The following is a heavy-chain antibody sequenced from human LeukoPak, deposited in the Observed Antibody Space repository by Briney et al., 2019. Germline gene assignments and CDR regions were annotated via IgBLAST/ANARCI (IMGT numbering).Heavy chain of an antibody. CDR2: ISNSGSYI. CDR1: GFTFSSYS. D-gene: IGHD3-16*02. CDR3: ARDQATTYYDYVWGSYRSPDFDY. J-gene: IGHJ4*02. V-gene: IGHV3-21*01. Sequence: PGGSLRLSCAASGFTFSSYSMNWVRQAPGKGLEWVSSISNSGSYIYYADSVKGRFTISRDNAKNSLYLQMNSLRAEDTAVYYCARDQATTYYDYVWGSYRSPDFDYWGQGALVTVSS.